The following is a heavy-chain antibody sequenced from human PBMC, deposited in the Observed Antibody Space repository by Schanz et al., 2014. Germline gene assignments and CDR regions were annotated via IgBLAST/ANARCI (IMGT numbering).Heavy chain of an antibody. CDR1: GFIFSNYG. CDR2: ISSSSSTI. J-gene: IGHJ4*02. Sequence: VQLVESGGGVVQRGGSLRLSCAASGFIFSNYGMHWVRQAPGKGLEWVSFISSSSSTIYYADSVKGRFTISRDNAKNSLYLQMNSLRDEDTAVYYCAREGERKGMLPYYFDYWGQGALVTVSS. V-gene: IGHV3-48*02. CDR3: AREGERKGMLPYYFDY. D-gene: IGHD3-10*01.